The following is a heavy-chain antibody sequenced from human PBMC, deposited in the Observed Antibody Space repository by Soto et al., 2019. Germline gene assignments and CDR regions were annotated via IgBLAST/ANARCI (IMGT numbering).Heavy chain of an antibody. J-gene: IGHJ4*02. D-gene: IGHD3-3*01. CDR1: GYTFTSYG. Sequence: ASVKVSCKASGYTFTSYGISWVRQAPGQGLEWMGWISAYNGNTNYAQKLQGRVTMTTDTSTSTAYMELRSLRSDDTAVYYCARGIYNLWSGYYTDYWGQGTLVTVSS. CDR2: ISAYNGNT. V-gene: IGHV1-18*01. CDR3: ARGIYNLWSGYYTDY.